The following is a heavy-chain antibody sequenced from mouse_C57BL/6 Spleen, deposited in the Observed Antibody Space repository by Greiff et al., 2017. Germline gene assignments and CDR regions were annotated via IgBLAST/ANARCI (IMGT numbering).Heavy chain of an antibody. CDR2: IHPNSGST. CDR1: GYTFTSYW. D-gene: IGHD1-1*02. J-gene: IGHJ4*01. CDR3: ARRNITIAMDY. Sequence: QVQLQQPGAELVKPGASVKLSCKASGYTFTSYWMHWVKQRPGQGLEWIGMIHPNSGSTNYNEKFKSKATLTVDKSSSTAYMQLSSLTSEDSAVYYCARRNITIAMDYWGQGTSVTVSS. V-gene: IGHV1-64*01.